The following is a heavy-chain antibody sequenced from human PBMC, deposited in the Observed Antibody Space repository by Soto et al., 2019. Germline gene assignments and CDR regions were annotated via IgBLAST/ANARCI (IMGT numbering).Heavy chain of an antibody. CDR3: AKSAIGAANAFDI. D-gene: IGHD5-18*01. CDR2: ISGSGGST. J-gene: IGHJ3*02. CDR1: GFTFSGYA. V-gene: IGHV3-23*01. Sequence: GVLRLSCASSGFTFSGYAMSWVRQAPGEGLEWVSAISGSGGSTYYADSVKGRFTISRDNSKNTLYLQMYSLRPEDTAVYYYAKSAIGAANAFDIWGHGTMVTVSS.